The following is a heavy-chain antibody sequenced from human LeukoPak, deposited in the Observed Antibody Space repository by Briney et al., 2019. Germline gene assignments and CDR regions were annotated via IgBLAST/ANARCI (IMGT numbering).Heavy chain of an antibody. CDR1: EFSVGSNY. D-gene: IGHD3-9*01. Sequence: GGSLRLSCAASEFSVGSNYMTWVRQAPGKGLEWVSLISGNGVSPYYADSVKGRFTISRDNSKNTMYLQMNSLRAEDTAVYYCAKEGGYFDWPFTFDYWGQGILVTVSS. CDR3: AKEGGYFDWPFTFDY. CDR2: ISGNGVSP. J-gene: IGHJ4*02. V-gene: IGHV3-23*01.